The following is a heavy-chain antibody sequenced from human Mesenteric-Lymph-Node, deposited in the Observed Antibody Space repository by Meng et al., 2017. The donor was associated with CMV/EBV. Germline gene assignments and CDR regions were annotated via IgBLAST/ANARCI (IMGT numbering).Heavy chain of an antibody. J-gene: IGHJ6*02. CDR1: GFPFSSYA. CDR3: AKDKQWLASGDYYGRDV. Sequence: SCAASGFPFSSYAMSWVRQAPGKGLEWVSAISGSGGSTYYADSVKGRGTISRDNSKNTLYLQMNSLRAEDTAVYYCAKDKQWLASGDYYGRDVGGQG. D-gene: IGHD6-19*01. CDR2: ISGSGGST. V-gene: IGHV3-23*01.